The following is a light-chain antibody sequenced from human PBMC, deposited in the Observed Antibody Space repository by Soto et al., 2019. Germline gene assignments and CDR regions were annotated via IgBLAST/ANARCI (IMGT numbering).Light chain of an antibody. V-gene: IGKV3-15*01. J-gene: IGKJ1*01. CDR3: QQYNKWPPWT. CDR1: QSVISN. Sequence: IVMTQSPATLCESPWERATLSCRDSQSVISNIAWYQQKPGQAPRLLIYSVSTRATGIPARFSGSGSATQFNLTISSLQSEDFAIYYCQQYNKWPPWTXGPGTKVDIK. CDR2: SVS.